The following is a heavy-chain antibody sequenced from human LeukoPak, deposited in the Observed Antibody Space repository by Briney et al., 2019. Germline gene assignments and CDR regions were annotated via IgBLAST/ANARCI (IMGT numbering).Heavy chain of an antibody. CDR3: AGAYCGGDCYSGVAFDI. Sequence: GGSLRLSCAASGFPFSSYSMNWVRQAPGKGLEWVSYISSSSTFIFYADSVRGRFTISRDNAKNSLYLQVNSLRAEDTAVYYCAGAYCGGDCYSGVAFDIWGQGTMVTVS. J-gene: IGHJ3*02. V-gene: IGHV3-21*01. CDR1: GFPFSSYS. CDR2: ISSSSTFI. D-gene: IGHD2-21*02.